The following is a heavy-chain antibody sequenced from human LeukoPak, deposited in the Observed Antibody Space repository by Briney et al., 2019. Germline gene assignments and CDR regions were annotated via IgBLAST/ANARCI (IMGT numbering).Heavy chain of an antibody. CDR3: ASTTLFPF. CDR1: GFTFRSYA. Sequence: GGSLRLSCAASGFTFRSYAMTWVRQAPGKGLEWVSDISGSGSTTYYADSVKGRFTISRDNSKNMVHLQVNSLRAEDTAVYYCASTTLFPFWGQGTLVTVSS. V-gene: IGHV3-23*01. J-gene: IGHJ4*02. D-gene: IGHD1-1*01. CDR2: ISGSGSTT.